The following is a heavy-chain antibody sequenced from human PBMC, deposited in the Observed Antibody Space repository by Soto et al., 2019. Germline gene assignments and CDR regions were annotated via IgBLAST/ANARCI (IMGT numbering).Heavy chain of an antibody. CDR2: ISYDGSNK. CDR1: GFTFSSYG. D-gene: IGHD5-12*01. CDR3: AKAPDRVAGPYYYYYGMDV. V-gene: IGHV3-30*18. Sequence: GGSLRLSCAASGFTFSSYGMHWVRQAPGKGLEWVAVISYDGSNKYYADSVKGRFTISRDNSKNTLYLQMNSLRAEDTAVYYCAKAPDRVAGPYYYYYGMDVWGQGTTVTVSS. J-gene: IGHJ6*02.